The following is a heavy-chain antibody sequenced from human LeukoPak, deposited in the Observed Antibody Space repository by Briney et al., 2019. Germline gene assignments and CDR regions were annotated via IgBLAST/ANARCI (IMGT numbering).Heavy chain of an antibody. V-gene: IGHV3-48*01. D-gene: IGHD5-18*01. CDR2: ISSSSSTI. CDR1: GFTFSSYS. CDR3: AGRVTGYSSGYVH. Sequence: PGGSLRLSCAASGFTFSSYSMNWVRQAPGKGLEWVSYISSSSSTIYYADSVKGRFTISRDSAKNSLYLQMNSLRAEDTAVYYCAGRVTGYSSGYVHWGQGTLVTVSS. J-gene: IGHJ4*02.